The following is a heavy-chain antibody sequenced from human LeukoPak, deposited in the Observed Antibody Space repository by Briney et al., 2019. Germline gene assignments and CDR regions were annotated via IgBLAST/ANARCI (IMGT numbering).Heavy chain of an antibody. Sequence: SVKVSCKAYGGTFSNYAISWVRQAPGQGLEWMGGIIPIFGTANYAQKFQGRVTITADESTSTAYMELSSLRSEDTAVYYCARETETFSDYWGQGTLVTVSS. CDR1: GGTFSNYA. V-gene: IGHV1-69*13. CDR2: IIPIFGTA. J-gene: IGHJ4*02. CDR3: ARETETFSDY. D-gene: IGHD1-1*01.